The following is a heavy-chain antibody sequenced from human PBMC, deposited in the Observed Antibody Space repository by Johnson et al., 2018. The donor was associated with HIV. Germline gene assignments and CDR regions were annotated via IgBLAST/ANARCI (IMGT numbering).Heavy chain of an antibody. CDR3: ARDWVIGDAFDI. V-gene: IGHV3-30*03. D-gene: IGHD2-21*01. CDR1: GFTVSAYY. J-gene: IGHJ3*02. Sequence: QVQLVESGGGLIRPGGSLRLSCAASGFTVSAYYMSWVRQAPGKGLEWVSFISHDGGNNHYADSVKGRFTISRDNAKNSLYLQMNSLRAEDTALYYCARDWVIGDAFDIWGQGTMVTVSS. CDR2: ISHDGGNN.